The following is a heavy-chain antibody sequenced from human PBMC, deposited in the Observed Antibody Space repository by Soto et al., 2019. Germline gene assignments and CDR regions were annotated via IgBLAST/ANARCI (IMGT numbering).Heavy chain of an antibody. CDR1: GGTFRSYS. J-gene: IGHJ4*02. Sequence: VQLVQSGAEVKKPGSSVKVSCKASGGTFRSYSLTWVRQARGQGLEWMGGFVPKFGSINYAQTFQARMTITADESTSTADMELSSLRSEDTAVYYCVTGDNYYFDYWGQGTRVTVSS. CDR3: VTGDNYYFDY. D-gene: IGHD1-20*01. V-gene: IGHV1-69*01. CDR2: FVPKFGSI.